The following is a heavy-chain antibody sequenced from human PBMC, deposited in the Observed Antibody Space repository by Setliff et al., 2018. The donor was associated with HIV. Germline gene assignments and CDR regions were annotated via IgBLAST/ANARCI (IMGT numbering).Heavy chain of an antibody. CDR3: AIDFPASAFYLSSALLTNC. D-gene: IGHD6-19*01. J-gene: IGHJ4*02. CDR2: ISGDGGRTT. V-gene: IGHV3-53*01. CDR1: GFTVSSNY. Sequence: PGESLKISCAASGFTVSSNYMSWVRQAPGKGLEWVSLISGDGGRTTHYSDSVKGRFTISRDDSKNTLYLQMNSLRVEDTAVYYCAIDFPASAFYLSSALLTNCWGQGTLVTVSS.